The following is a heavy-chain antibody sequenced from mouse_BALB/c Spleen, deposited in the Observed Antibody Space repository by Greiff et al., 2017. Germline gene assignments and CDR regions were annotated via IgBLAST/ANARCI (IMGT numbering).Heavy chain of an antibody. V-gene: IGHV1-7*01. CDR2: INPSTGYT. J-gene: IGHJ3*01. D-gene: IGHD2-4*01. CDR1: GYTFTCYW. CDR3: ARGTMICSWFAY. Sequence: QVQLQQSGAELAKPGASVKMSCKASGYTFTCYWMHWVKQRPGQGLEWIGYINPSTGYTEYNQKFKDKATLTADKSSSTAYMQLSSLTSEDSAVYYCARGTMICSWFAYWGQGTLVTVSA.